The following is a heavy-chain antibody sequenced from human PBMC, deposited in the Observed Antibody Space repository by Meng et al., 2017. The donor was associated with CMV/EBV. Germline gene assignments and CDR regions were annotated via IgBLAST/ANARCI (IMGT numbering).Heavy chain of an antibody. D-gene: IGHD5-12*01. CDR1: GFTFSSYW. CDR3: ARDWGYSGYDSPGY. CDR2: IKQDGSEK. V-gene: IGHV3-7*01. Sequence: GGSLRLSCAASGFTFSSYWMSWVRQAPGKGLEWVANIKQDGSEKYYVDSVKGRFTISRDNAKNSLYLQMNSLRAEDTAMYYCARDWGYSGYDSPGYWGQGTLVTVSS. J-gene: IGHJ4*02.